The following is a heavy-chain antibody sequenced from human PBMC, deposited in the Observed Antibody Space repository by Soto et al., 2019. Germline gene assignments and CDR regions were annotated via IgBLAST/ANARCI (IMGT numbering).Heavy chain of an antibody. CDR2: IHYSGSS. D-gene: IGHD2-2*01. Sequence: TLSLTCTVSDGSINSYFWSWIRQPPAKGLEWIGYIHYSGSSNYNPSLKSRVTMSVDSSKNQFSLELSSLTAADKAVYYCARVNQLAPKRNGFDIWGQGTKVT. J-gene: IGHJ3*02. CDR1: DGSINSYF. V-gene: IGHV4-59*01. CDR3: ARVNQLAPKRNGFDI.